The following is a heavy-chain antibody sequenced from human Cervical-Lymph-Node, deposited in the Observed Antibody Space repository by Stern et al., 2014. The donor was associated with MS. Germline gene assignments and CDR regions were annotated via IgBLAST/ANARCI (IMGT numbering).Heavy chain of an antibody. D-gene: IGHD2-2*01. J-gene: IGHJ6*02. CDR2: INPSGGDT. Sequence: VQLVESGAEVTKPGASVKVSCKASGYNFTNYYMHWVRQAPGQGLAWMGIINPSGGDTRYAQKFQGRVTMTRDTSTSTVYMELSSMRSEDTAVYYCARDYIVVVQAANDPRNYYYYGMDVWGQGTTVTVSS. CDR3: ARDYIVVVQAANDPRNYYYYGMDV. CDR1: GYNFTNYY. V-gene: IGHV1-46*01.